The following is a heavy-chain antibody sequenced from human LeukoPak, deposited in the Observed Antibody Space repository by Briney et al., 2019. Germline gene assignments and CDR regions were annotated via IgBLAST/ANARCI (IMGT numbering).Heavy chain of an antibody. J-gene: IGHJ6*03. CDR1: GGSISSYY. CDR3: ARVSSVWVNDYYYYMDV. Sequence: SETLSLTCTVSGGSISSYYWSWIRQPPGKGLEWIGYIYYSGSTNYNPSLKSRVTISIDTSKNQFSLRLRSVTAADTAVYFCARVSSVWVNDYYYYMDVWGKGTTVTVSS. CDR2: IYYSGST. V-gene: IGHV4-59*12. D-gene: IGHD1-1*01.